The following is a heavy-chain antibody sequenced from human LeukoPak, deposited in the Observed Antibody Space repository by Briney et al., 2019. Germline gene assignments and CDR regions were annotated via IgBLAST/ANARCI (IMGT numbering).Heavy chain of an antibody. CDR2: IRYDGSNK. Sequence: GGSLRLSCAPSGFTLSSFGMHWVPEAPGRGRRGGAYIRYDGSNKYYADSVRGRFTITRDNSKNTLYLQMNSLRVEDTAVYYCAKDQGGYSYGHDAFDIWGQGTMVTVSS. D-gene: IGHD5-18*01. CDR3: AKDQGGYSYGHDAFDI. V-gene: IGHV3-30*02. J-gene: IGHJ3*02. CDR1: GFTLSSFG.